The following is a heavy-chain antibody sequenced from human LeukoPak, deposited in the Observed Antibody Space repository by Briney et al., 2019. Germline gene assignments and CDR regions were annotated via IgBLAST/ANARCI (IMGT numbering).Heavy chain of an antibody. CDR3: ARDRSFHITGTPSYFDY. Sequence: EASVKVSCKASGGTFSSYAISWVRQAPGQGLEWMGGIIPIFGTANYAQKFQGRVTITADESTSTAYMELSSLRSEDTAVYYCARDRSFHITGTPSYFDYWGQGTLVTVSS. J-gene: IGHJ4*02. CDR2: IIPIFGTA. D-gene: IGHD1-20*01. V-gene: IGHV1-69*13. CDR1: GGTFSSYA.